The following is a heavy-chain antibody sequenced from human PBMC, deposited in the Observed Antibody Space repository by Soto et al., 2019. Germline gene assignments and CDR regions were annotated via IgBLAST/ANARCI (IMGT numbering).Heavy chain of an antibody. V-gene: IGHV4-59*01. Sequence: PSETLSLTCTVSGGSISGSYWSWIRQPPGKRLEWIGYINYSGSTNYNPSLKSRVTISVDTSKNQFSLKLSSVTAADTAVYYCARGRRGNDAFDIWGQGTMVTVSS. CDR1: GGSISGSY. J-gene: IGHJ3*02. CDR2: INYSGST. CDR3: ARGRRGNDAFDI.